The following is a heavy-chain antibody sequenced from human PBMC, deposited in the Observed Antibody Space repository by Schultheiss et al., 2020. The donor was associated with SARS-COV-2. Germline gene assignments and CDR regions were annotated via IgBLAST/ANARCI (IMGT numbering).Heavy chain of an antibody. Sequence: GGSLRLSCAASGFTFSNAWMSWVRQAPGKGLEWVSYISSSGSTIYYADSVKGRFTISRDNAKNSLYLQMNSLRAEDTAVYYCAIAIVVVPAANYGMDVWGQGTTVTVSS. CDR1: GFTFSNAW. D-gene: IGHD2-2*01. CDR3: AIAIVVVPAANYGMDV. J-gene: IGHJ6*02. CDR2: ISSSGSTI. V-gene: IGHV3-11*04.